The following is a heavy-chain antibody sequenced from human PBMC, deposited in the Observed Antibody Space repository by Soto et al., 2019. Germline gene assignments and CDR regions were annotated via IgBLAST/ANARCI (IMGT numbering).Heavy chain of an antibody. D-gene: IGHD3-22*01. V-gene: IGHV4-39*01. Sequence: TSETLSLTCTVSGGSITSSSYYWGWIRQPPGKGLEWIGNIYYSGSTYYNTSLKSRVTISVDTSKNQFSLKLSSVTAADTAVYYCMLGSGWKDFDYWGQGTLVTVSS. CDR1: GGSITSSSYY. CDR2: IYYSGST. CDR3: MLGSGWKDFDY. J-gene: IGHJ4*02.